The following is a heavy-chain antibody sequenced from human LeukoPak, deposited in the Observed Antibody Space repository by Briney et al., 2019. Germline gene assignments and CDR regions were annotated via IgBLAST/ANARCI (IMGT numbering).Heavy chain of an antibody. CDR3: ARGPNYYDSSGLFYYYYYMDV. CDR2: MNPNSGNT. J-gene: IGHJ6*03. Sequence: GASVKVSCKASGYTFTSYDINWVRQATGQGLEWMGWMNPNSGNTGYAQKFQGRVTITRNTSISTAYMELSSLRSEDTAVYYCARGPNYYDSSGLFYYYYYMDVWGKGTTVTVSS. V-gene: IGHV1-8*03. CDR1: GYTFTSYD. D-gene: IGHD3-22*01.